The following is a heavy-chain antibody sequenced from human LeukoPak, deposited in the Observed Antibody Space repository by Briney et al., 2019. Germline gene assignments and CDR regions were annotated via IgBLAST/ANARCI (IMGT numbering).Heavy chain of an antibody. D-gene: IGHD3-3*01. CDR2: IYYSGST. J-gene: IGHJ4*02. CDR1: GGSISSSSYY. CDR3: AIQGRRYLEPYFDY. V-gene: IGHV4-39*01. Sequence: SETLSLTCTVSGGSISSSSYYWGWIRQPPGKGLEWIGSIYYSGSTYYNPSLKSRVTISVDTSKNQFSLKLSSVTAADTAVYYCAIQGRRYLEPYFDYWGQGTLVTVSS.